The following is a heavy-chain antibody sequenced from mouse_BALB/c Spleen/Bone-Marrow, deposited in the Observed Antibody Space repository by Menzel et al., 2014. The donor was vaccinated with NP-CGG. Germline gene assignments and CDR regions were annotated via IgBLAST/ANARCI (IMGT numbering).Heavy chain of an antibody. CDR1: GFTFXSFG. D-gene: IGHD2-1*01. J-gene: IGHJ3*01. CDR3: ARGGNYAWFAY. Sequence: EVKLVESGGGLVQPGGSRKLSCAASGFTFXSFGMHWVRQAPEKGLEWVAYISSGSSTIYYADTVKGRFTISRDNPKNTLFRQMTSLRSEDTAMYYCARGGNYAWFAYWGQGTLVTVSA. V-gene: IGHV5-17*02. CDR2: ISSGSSTI.